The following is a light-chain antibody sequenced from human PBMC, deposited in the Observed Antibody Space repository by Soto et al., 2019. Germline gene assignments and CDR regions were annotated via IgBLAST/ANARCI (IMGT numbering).Light chain of an antibody. CDR1: QSISSW. V-gene: IGKV1-5*03. CDR2: KAS. J-gene: IGKJ2*01. Sequence: DIQMTQSPSTLSASVGDRVTITCRASQSISSWLAWYQQKPGKAPKLLIYKASSLESGVPSRFSGSGSGTEFTLTISSLQPDDFATYYCQQYNSLHTFGQGTSWRSN. CDR3: QQYNSLHT.